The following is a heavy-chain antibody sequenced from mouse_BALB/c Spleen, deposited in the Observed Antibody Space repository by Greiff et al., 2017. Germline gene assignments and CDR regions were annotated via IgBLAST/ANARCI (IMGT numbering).Heavy chain of an antibody. CDR2: ISSGGSYT. Sequence: EVKVVESGGGLVKPGGSLKLSCAASGFTFSSYTMSWVRQTPEKRLEWVATISSGGSYTYYPDSVKGRFTISRDNAKNTLYLQMSSLKSEDTAMYYCTRDPFDVWGAGTTVTVSS. V-gene: IGHV5-6-4*01. CDR1: GFTFSSYT. J-gene: IGHJ1*01. CDR3: TRDPFDV.